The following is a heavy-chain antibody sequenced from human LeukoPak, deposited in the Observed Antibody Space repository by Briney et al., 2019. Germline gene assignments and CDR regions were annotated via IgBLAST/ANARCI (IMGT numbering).Heavy chain of an antibody. V-gene: IGHV3-33*01. CDR2: IWYDGSNK. D-gene: IGHD2-21*02. CDR1: GFTFSSYG. CDR3: ARVAYCGGDCYSLDYYYMDV. Sequence: PGRSLRLSCAASGFTFSSYGMHWVRQAPGKGLDWVAVIWYDGSNKYYADSVKGRFTISRDNAKNTLYLQMNSLRAEDTAVYYCARVAYCGGDCYSLDYYYMDVWGKGTTVTVSS. J-gene: IGHJ6*03.